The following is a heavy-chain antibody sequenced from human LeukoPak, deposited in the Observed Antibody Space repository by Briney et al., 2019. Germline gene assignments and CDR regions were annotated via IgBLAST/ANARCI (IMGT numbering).Heavy chain of an antibody. D-gene: IGHD1-26*01. V-gene: IGHV3-43D*03. CDR1: GFTFDDYA. CDR3: AKGLLGLGAAVFDY. Sequence: GGSLRLSCAASGFTFDDYAMHWVRQAPGKGLEWVSVISWDGGSTYYADSVKGRFTISRDNSKNSLYLQMNSLRAEDTAFYYCAKGLLGLGAAVFDYWGQGTLVTVSS. CDR2: ISWDGGST. J-gene: IGHJ4*02.